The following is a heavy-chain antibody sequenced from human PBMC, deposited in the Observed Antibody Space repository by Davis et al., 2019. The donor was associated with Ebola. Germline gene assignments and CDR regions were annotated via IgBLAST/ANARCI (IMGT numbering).Heavy chain of an antibody. V-gene: IGHV1-46*01. D-gene: IGHD1-26*01. CDR1: GYTFTSYY. CDR2: INPSGGST. Sequence: ASVKVSCKASGYTFTSYYMHWVRQAPGQGLEWMGIINPSGGSTSYAQKFQGRVTMTRDTSTSTVYMELSSLRSEDTAVYYCARDRYSGSYYGPTDYWGQGTLVTVSS. CDR3: ARDRYSGSYYGPTDY. J-gene: IGHJ4*02.